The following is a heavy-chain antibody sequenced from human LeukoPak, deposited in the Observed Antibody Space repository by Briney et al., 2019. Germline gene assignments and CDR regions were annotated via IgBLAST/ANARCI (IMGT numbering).Heavy chain of an antibody. CDR3: TTRRQDGW. D-gene: IGHD2-15*01. CDR1: GFTFSDAW. J-gene: IGHJ4*02. CDR2: IKSKIDGWTI. Sequence: GGSLRLSCVASGFTFSDAWMSWVRQAPGKGLEWVGRIKSKIDGWTIDYAAPVKGRFTISRDDSRNTLYLQMNSLKTEDTAVYYCTTRRQDGWWGQGTLVTVSS. V-gene: IGHV3-15*01.